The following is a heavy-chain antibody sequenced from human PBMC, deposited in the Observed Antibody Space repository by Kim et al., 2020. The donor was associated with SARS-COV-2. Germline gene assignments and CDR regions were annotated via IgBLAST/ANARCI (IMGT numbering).Heavy chain of an antibody. Sequence: GESLKISCKGSGYSFTSYWITWVRQMPGKGLESMGRIDPTDSYTNYSPSFQGHVTISADKSISTAYLQWSSLKASDTAMYYCARTLGSLVPGALREDFDLWGQGTLVTVSS. J-gene: IGHJ4*02. CDR3: ARTLGSLVPGALREDFDL. D-gene: IGHD1-1*01. CDR1: GYSFTSYW. CDR2: IDPTDSYT. V-gene: IGHV5-10-1*01.